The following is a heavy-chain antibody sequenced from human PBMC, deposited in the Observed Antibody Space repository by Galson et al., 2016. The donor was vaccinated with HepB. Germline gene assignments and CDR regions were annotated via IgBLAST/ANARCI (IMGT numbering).Heavy chain of an antibody. V-gene: IGHV3-33*01. Sequence: SLRLSCAASGFSFSTYDMHWVRQAPGKGLEWVAVIWYDGGNKYYADSVRGRFTISRDNAKNTVYLQMNSLRAEDTALYYCVRDSDHWGNYYSGLDAWGQGTLVTVSS. CDR3: VRDSDHWGNYYSGLDA. CDR2: IWYDGGNK. CDR1: GFSFSTYD. D-gene: IGHD3-22*01. J-gene: IGHJ5*02.